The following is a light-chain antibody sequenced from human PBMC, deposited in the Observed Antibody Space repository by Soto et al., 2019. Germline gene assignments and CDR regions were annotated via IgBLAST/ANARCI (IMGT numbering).Light chain of an antibody. CDR3: CSYAGSSTLV. CDR2: QGS. V-gene: IGLV2-23*01. CDR1: SSDVGSYSL. J-gene: IGLJ2*01. Sequence: QSALTQPASVSGSPGQSITISCTGTSSDVGSYSLVSWYQQHPGKAPKVLIYQGSERPSGISNRFSGSKSGNTASLTISGLQADDEADYFCCSYAGSSTLVFGGGTRLTVL.